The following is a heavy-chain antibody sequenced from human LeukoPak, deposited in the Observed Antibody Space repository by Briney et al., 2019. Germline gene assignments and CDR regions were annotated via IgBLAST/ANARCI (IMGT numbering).Heavy chain of an antibody. CDR2: IRYDGSNE. V-gene: IGHV3-30*02. CDR1: GFTFNTYG. Sequence: GGSLRLSCAASGFTFNTYGMHWVRQAPGKGLEWVAFIRYDGSNECYADSVKGRFTISRDNSKNTLYLQMNSLRPEDAAVYYCAKEGYYYLDVWGKGTTVTISS. J-gene: IGHJ6*03. CDR3: AKEGYYYLDV.